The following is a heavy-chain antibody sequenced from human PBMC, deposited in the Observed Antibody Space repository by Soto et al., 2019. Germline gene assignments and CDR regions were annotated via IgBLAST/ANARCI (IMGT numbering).Heavy chain of an antibody. CDR1: GASVSGQY. Sequence: QVQLHQRGAGLLKPSETLSLTCAVSGASVSGQYWSWIRQPPGKGLEWVGEIIPTGSTTYNPSLKILLIFSLDTSKTHFSLNLTSVSVADTSVYYCARVVISMSWNYYYYGIDVWFQGTTVTVSS. CDR3: ARVVISMSWNYYYYGIDV. J-gene: IGHJ6*02. V-gene: IGHV4-34*12. CDR2: IIPTGST. D-gene: IGHD2-8*01.